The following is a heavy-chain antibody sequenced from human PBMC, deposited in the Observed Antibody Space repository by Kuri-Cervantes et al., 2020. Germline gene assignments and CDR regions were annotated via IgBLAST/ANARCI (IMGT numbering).Heavy chain of an antibody. CDR3: ARKRLSGYYGGAFDI. CDR2: VYHSGST. D-gene: IGHD4-23*01. Sequence: SETLSLTCAVYGGSFSGYYWTWIRQPPIKGLEWIGEVYHSGSTNYNPSLKSRVTISVDTSKNQFSLKLSSVAAADTAVYYCARKRLSGYYGGAFDIWGQGTMVTVSS. CDR1: GGSFSGYY. V-gene: IGHV4-34*01. J-gene: IGHJ3*02.